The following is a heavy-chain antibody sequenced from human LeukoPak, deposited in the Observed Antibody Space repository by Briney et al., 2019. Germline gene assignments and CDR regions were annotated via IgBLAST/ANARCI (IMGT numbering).Heavy chain of an antibody. CDR2: TYYRSEWFI. D-gene: IGHD3-16*01. J-gene: IGHJ5*01. CDR1: GDSVSSNSAV. V-gene: IGHV6-1*01. CDR3: ARSSAGFDS. Sequence: SQTLSLTCAISGDSVSSNSAVWNWIRQSPSRGLEWLGRTYYRSEWFIDFAPSVKSRISINPDTSKNQFSLQLDSVAPEDTAVYYCARSSAGFDSWGQGTLVTVSS.